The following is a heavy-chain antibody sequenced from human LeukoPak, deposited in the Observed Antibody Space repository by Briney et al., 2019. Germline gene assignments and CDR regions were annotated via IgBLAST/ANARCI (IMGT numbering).Heavy chain of an antibody. CDR2: ISSSGSTI. D-gene: IGHD3-22*01. CDR1: GFTFSSYE. V-gene: IGHV3-48*03. J-gene: IGHJ4*02. Sequence: GGSLRLSCAASGFTFSSYEMNRVRQAPGKGLEWVSYISSSGSTIYYADSVKGRFTISRDNAKNSLYLQMNSLRAEDTAVYYCARDSSGYYLPDYFDYWGQGTLVTVSS. CDR3: ARDSSGYYLPDYFDY.